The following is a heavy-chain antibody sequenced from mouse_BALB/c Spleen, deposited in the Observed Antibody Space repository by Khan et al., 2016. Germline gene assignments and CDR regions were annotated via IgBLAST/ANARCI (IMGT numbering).Heavy chain of an antibody. J-gene: IGHJ2*01. CDR3: ARLGYYGYLDY. D-gene: IGHD1-1*01. CDR2: INPGSSTI. CDR1: GFDFSRYW. V-gene: IGHV4-2*02. Sequence: EVKLLESGGDLVQPGGSLNLSCAASGFDFSRYWMSWARQAPGKGQEWIGEINPGSSTINYTPSLKDKFIISRDNAKNTLYLQMSKVRSEDTALYYCARLGYYGYLDYWGKGTTLTVSS.